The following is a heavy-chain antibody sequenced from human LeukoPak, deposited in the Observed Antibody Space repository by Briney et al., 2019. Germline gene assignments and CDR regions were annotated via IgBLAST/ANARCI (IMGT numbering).Heavy chain of an antibody. D-gene: IGHD3-22*01. CDR2: ISSNGGST. J-gene: IGHJ4*02. Sequence: GGSLRLSCSASGLTFSIYVMHWVRQAPGKGLEDVSAISSNGGSTYYADSVKGRFTISRDNSKNTLFLQMSSLRAEDTAVYYCVKDDRYYYDRSGYPSWGQGTLVTVSP. CDR1: GLTFSIYV. V-gene: IGHV3-64D*09. CDR3: VKDDRYYYDRSGYPS.